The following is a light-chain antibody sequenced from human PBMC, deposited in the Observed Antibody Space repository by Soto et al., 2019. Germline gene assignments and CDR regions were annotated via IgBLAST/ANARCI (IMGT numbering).Light chain of an antibody. Sequence: EIVMTQSPATLSVSPGERATLSCRASQSVGSNLAWFQQKPGQAPRLLIYGASTGATGIPARFSGSGSGTEFTLTISSLQSEDFAVYYCHQYNTWPRGTFGQGPRWKSN. CDR3: HQYNTWPRGT. V-gene: IGKV3-15*01. J-gene: IGKJ1*01. CDR2: GAS. CDR1: QSVGSN.